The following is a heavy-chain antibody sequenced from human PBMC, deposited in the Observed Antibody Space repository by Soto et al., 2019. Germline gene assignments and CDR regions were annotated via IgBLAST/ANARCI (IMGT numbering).Heavy chain of an antibody. V-gene: IGHV4-31*03. J-gene: IGHJ4*02. Sequence: QVQLQESGPGLVKPSQTLSLTCTVSGGSISSGGYYWSWIRQHPGKGLEWIGYIYYSGSTDYNPSLKSRVTTSVDTSKNQFSLKLSSVTAADTAVYYCAREGGIVGATAADYWGQGTLVTVSS. D-gene: IGHD1-26*01. CDR1: GGSISSGGYY. CDR3: AREGGIVGATAADY. CDR2: IYYSGST.